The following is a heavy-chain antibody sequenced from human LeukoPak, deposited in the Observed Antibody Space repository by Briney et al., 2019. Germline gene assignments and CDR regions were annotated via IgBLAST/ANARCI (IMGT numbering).Heavy chain of an antibody. D-gene: IGHD2-2*02. Sequence: GGSLRLSCAASGFTVSSNYMSWVRQAPGKGLEWVSVIYSGGSTYYADSVKGRFTISRDNSKNTLYLQMNSPRAEDTAVYYCARDRVVPAAIPTSWGQGTLVTVSS. CDR2: IYSGGST. CDR1: GFTVSSNY. J-gene: IGHJ5*02. V-gene: IGHV3-66*02. CDR3: ARDRVVPAAIPTS.